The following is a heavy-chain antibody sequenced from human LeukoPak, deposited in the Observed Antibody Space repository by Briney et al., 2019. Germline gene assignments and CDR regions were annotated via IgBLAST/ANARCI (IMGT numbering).Heavy chain of an antibody. CDR2: INHSGST. CDR3: AVRVTVTTSNWFDP. V-gene: IGHV4-34*01. CDR1: GGSFSGYY. Sequence: SETLSLTCAVYGGSFSGYYWSWIRQPPGKGLEWIGEINHSGSTNYNPSLKSRVTISVDTSKNQFSLKLSSVTAADTAVYYCAVRVTVTTSNWFDPWGQGTLVTVSS. D-gene: IGHD4-17*01. J-gene: IGHJ5*02.